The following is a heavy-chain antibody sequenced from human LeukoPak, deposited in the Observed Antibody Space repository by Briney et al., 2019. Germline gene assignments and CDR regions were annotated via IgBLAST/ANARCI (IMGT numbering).Heavy chain of an antibody. CDR3: ERDRELTY. CDR2: IYNSGST. CDR1: GGSISIYY. J-gene: IGHJ4*02. V-gene: IGHV4-59*03. D-gene: IGHD1-26*01. Sequence: PSETLSLTCSVSGGSISIYYWSWVRQPPGKGLEWIGYIYNSGSTNYNPSLKSRVTISVDTSKNQFSLKLTSVTAADTAVYYCERDRELTYWGQGTLVTVSS.